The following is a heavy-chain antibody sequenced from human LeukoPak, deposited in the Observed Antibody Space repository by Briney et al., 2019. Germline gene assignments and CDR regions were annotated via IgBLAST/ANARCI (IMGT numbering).Heavy chain of an antibody. Sequence: GDSLKISCKGSGYSFTSYWISWVRQTPGKGLEWMGRIDPSDSYTNYSPSFQGHVTISADKSISTAYLQWSSLKASDTAMYYCASQCSGGSCYNDAAFDIWGQGTMVTVSS. D-gene: IGHD2-15*01. CDR2: IDPSDSYT. J-gene: IGHJ3*02. V-gene: IGHV5-10-1*01. CDR1: GYSFTSYW. CDR3: ASQCSGGSCYNDAAFDI.